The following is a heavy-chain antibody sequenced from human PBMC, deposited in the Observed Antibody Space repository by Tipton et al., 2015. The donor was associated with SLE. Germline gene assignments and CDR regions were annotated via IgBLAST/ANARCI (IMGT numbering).Heavy chain of an antibody. J-gene: IGHJ4*02. V-gene: IGHV3-30*02. D-gene: IGHD5-18*01. CDR1: GFTFSSYG. Sequence: SLRLSCAASGFTFSSYGMHWVRQAPGKGLEWVAFVRYDGRITFYAESVKGRFTISRDNSKNSLYLQMNSLRIEDTALYYCAKDTGAYSYGLDYWGQGTLVTVSS. CDR2: VRYDGRIT. CDR3: AKDTGAYSYGLDY.